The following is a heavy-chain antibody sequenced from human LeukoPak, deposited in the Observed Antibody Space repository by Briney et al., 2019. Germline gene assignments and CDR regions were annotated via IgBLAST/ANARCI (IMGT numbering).Heavy chain of an antibody. CDR2: AHYASKWYI. Sequence: SQTLSLTCAISGDSVSSNGVAWNWIRQSPSRGLEWRGRAHYASKWYIDYAVSVKSRIVINPDTSKNQFSLHLNSVTPEDSAVYYCVRGQFSTFDVWGQGTLVTASS. V-gene: IGHV6-1*01. CDR3: VRGQFSTFDV. D-gene: IGHD2-2*01. CDR1: GDSVSSNGVA. J-gene: IGHJ3*01.